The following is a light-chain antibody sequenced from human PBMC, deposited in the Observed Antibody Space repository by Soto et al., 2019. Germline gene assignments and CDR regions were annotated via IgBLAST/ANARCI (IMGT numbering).Light chain of an antibody. CDR1: SSDVGNYNY. J-gene: IGLJ2*01. V-gene: IGLV2-14*01. Sequence: CTGTSSDVGNYNYVSWYQQHPGKAPKLMIYQVSNRPSGVSNRFSGSKSGNTASLTISGLQAEDEADYYCSSYTTSTTVVFGGGTQLTVL. CDR2: QVS. CDR3: SSYTTSTTVV.